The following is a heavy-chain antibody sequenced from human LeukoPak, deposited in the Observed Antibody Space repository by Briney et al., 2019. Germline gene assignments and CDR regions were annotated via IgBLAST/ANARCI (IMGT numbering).Heavy chain of an antibody. D-gene: IGHD4-23*01. V-gene: IGHV1-3*04. CDR1: GYIFTNYD. CDR3: VRLRGGNSYGFDY. Sequence: ASVKVSCKASGYIFTNYDINWVRQAPGQRLEWMGWINTGNGNTKYSQKFQDRVTITRDTSASTVYMELSSLRSEDTAIYYCVRLRGGNSYGFDYWGQGTLVTVSS. CDR2: INTGNGNT. J-gene: IGHJ4*02.